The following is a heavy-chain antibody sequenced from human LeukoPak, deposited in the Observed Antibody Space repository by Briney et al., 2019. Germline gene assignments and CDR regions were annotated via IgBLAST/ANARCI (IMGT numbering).Heavy chain of an antibody. V-gene: IGHV3-15*01. Sequence: PGGSLRLSCAASGFTFSSYWMHWVRQAPGKGLEWVGRIKSKTDGGTTDYAAPVKGRFTISRDDSKNTLYLQMNSLKTEDTAVYYCTTEKGFYYYYYGMDVWGQGTTVTVSS. CDR2: IKSKTDGGTT. D-gene: IGHD3-10*01. J-gene: IGHJ6*02. CDR3: TTEKGFYYYYYGMDV. CDR1: GFTFSSYW.